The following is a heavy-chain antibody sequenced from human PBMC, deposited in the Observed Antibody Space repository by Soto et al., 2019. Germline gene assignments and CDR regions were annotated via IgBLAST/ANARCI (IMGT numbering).Heavy chain of an antibody. CDR2: TYYAGST. Sequence: LSLTCTVSGGSISSYYWSWIRQPPGKGLEWIGCTYYAGSTNYNPSLKSRVTMSVDTSKNQFSLKLNSVTAADTAVYYCARGRGDYYGSGSYYNNDYHGMDVWGQETPVT. CDR1: GGSISSYY. CDR3: ARGRGDYYGSGSYYNNDYHGMDV. J-gene: IGHJ6*02. V-gene: IGHV4-59*01. D-gene: IGHD3-10*01.